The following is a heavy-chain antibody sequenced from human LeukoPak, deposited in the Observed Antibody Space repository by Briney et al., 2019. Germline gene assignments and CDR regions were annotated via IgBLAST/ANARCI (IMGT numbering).Heavy chain of an antibody. V-gene: IGHV4-59*01. J-gene: IGHJ4*02. D-gene: IGHD5-24*01. CDR2: IYYSGST. CDR1: GGSISSYY. CDR3: ARGHGMATINY. Sequence: PSETLSLTCTVSGGSISSYYWSWIRQPPGKGLEWIGYIYYSGSTNYNPSLKSRVTISVDTSKNQFSLKLSSVTAADTAVYYCARGHGMATINYWGQGTLVTVSS.